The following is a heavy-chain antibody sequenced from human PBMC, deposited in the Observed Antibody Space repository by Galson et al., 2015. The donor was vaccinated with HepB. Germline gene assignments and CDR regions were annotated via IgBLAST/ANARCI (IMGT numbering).Heavy chain of an antibody. D-gene: IGHD4-17*01. CDR1: GFTFSSYS. V-gene: IGHV3-21*01. J-gene: IGHJ4*02. CDR3: ARDPFPYGDLWVY. CDR2: ISSSSSYI. Sequence: SLRLSCAASGFTFSSYSMNWVRQAPGKGLEWVSSISSSSSYIYYADSVKGRFTISRDNSKNSLYLQMNSLRAEDTAVYYCARDPFPYGDLWVYWGQGTLVTVSS.